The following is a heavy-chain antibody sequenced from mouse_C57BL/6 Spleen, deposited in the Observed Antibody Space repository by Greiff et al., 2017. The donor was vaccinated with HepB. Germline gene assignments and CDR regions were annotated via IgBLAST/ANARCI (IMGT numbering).Heavy chain of an antibody. Sequence: QVQLQESGPGLVAPSPSLSIPCTVSGFSLTSYGVHWVRQPPGKGLEWLVVIWSDGSTTYNSALKSRLSISKDNSKSQVFLKMNSLQTDDTAMYYCARGPFYGKGSAWFAYWGEGSLVIVS. J-gene: IGHJ3*01. V-gene: IGHV2-6*03. CDR3: ARGPFYGKGSAWFAY. D-gene: IGHD2-10*01. CDR2: IWSDGST. CDR1: GFSLTSYG.